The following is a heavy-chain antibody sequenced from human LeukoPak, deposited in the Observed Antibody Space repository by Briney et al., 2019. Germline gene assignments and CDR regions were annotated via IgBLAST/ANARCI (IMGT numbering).Heavy chain of an antibody. Sequence: GESLKISCKGSGYSFTSYWIGWVRQMPGKGLEWMGIIYPGDSDTRYSPSSQGQVTISADKSISTAYLQWSSLKASDTAMYYCARQPLRFLEWAPGDAFDIWGQGTMVTVSS. D-gene: IGHD3-3*01. CDR2: IYPGDSDT. V-gene: IGHV5-51*01. J-gene: IGHJ3*02. CDR3: ARQPLRFLEWAPGDAFDI. CDR1: GYSFTSYW.